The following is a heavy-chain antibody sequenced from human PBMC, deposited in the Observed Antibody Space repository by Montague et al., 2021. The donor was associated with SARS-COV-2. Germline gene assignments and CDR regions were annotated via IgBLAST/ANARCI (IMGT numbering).Heavy chain of an antibody. D-gene: IGHD6-19*01. Sequence: TLSLTCTVSGGSISSGSYYWSWIRQPAGKGLEWIGRISISGSTNYSPSLKSRVTISVDTSKNQFSLKLSSVTAADTAVYYCARDIAVAGLFDYWGQGTLVIVSS. J-gene: IGHJ4*02. CDR3: ARDIAVAGLFDY. CDR1: GGSISSGSYY. V-gene: IGHV4-61*02. CDR2: ISISGST.